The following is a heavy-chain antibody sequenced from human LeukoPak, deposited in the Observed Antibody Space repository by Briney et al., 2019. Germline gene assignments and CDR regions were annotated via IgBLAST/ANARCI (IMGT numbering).Heavy chain of an antibody. Sequence: PGGSLRLSCVASGFTFGNYWMHWVRQVPGEGLVWVSRINIDGRATSYADSVKGRFTVSRDNARNTSYLQIDSLRVEDTAVYYCARVVEGGDSWDYWGQGALVTVSS. J-gene: IGHJ4*02. D-gene: IGHD5-24*01. CDR2: INIDGRAT. CDR3: ARVVEGGDSWDY. CDR1: GFTFGNYW. V-gene: IGHV3-74*01.